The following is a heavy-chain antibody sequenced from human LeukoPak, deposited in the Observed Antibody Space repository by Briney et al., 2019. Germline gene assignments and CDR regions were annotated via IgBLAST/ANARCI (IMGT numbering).Heavy chain of an antibody. D-gene: IGHD6-13*01. CDR1: GFTFSSYS. J-gene: IGHJ4*02. CDR3: ARDRLGIAAAGYDY. CDR2: ISSSSSTI. Sequence: PGGSLILSCAASGFTFSSYSMNWVRQAPGKGLEWVSYISSSSSTIYYADSVKGRFTISRDNAKNSLYLQMNSLRAEDTAVYYCARDRLGIAAAGYDYWGQGTLVTVSS. V-gene: IGHV3-48*04.